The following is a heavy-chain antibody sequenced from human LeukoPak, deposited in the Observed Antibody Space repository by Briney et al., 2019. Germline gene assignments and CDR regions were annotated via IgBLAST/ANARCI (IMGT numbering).Heavy chain of an antibody. Sequence: PSETLSLTCTVSGGSISSSSYYWGWIRQSPGKGLEWIGSIYYGGSTHYKSSLKSRVNISVGTSKNQFLLKLNSVTAADTAVYYCARGVDTAMGYYYYYCMDVWGKGTTVTVSS. CDR3: ARGVDTAMGYYYYYCMDV. V-gene: IGHV4-39*06. CDR2: IYYGGST. CDR1: GGSISSSSYY. J-gene: IGHJ6*03. D-gene: IGHD5-18*01.